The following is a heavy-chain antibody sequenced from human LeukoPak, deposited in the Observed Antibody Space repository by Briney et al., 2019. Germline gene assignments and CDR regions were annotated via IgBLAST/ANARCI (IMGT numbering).Heavy chain of an antibody. CDR1: GGSISSSSYY. CDR3: ARDCYGDLLRKYFDY. Sequence: PSETLSLTCTVSGGSISSSSYYWGWIRQPPGKGLEWIGSIYYSGNTYYNPSLKSRVTISVDTSKNQFSLKLSSVTAADTAVYYCARDCYGDLLRKYFDYWGQGTLVTVSS. J-gene: IGHJ4*02. V-gene: IGHV4-39*07. D-gene: IGHD4-17*01. CDR2: IYYSGNT.